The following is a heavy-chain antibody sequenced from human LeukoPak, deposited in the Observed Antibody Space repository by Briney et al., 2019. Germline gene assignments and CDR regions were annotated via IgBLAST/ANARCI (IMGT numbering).Heavy chain of an antibody. V-gene: IGHV1-2*02. CDR1: GFIFSYYY. J-gene: IGHJ3*01. D-gene: IGHD2/OR15-2a*01. CDR3: VSNLGSTVIVGGDAFDG. Sequence: GSVRLSCKASGFIFSYYYLHWVRQAPGQGRDWMGLMNPNSGGTNYAQKFQGRITITGYTSTAYLDLSRRRFDEPPVCLCVSNLGSTVIVGGDAFDGWGQGTMVTVSS. CDR2: MNPNSGGT.